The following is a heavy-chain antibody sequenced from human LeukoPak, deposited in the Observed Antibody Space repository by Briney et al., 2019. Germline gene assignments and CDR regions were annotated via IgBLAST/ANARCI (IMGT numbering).Heavy chain of an antibody. V-gene: IGHV3-48*01. Sequence: GGSLRLSCAASGFTFSTYSMNWVRQAPGKGLEWVSYISSSSSTIYYADSVKGRFTISRDNAKNSLYLQMNSLRAEDTAVYYCARDLGVSGAVAEFDYWGQGTLVTVSS. CDR3: ARDLGVSGAVAEFDY. CDR1: GFTFSTYS. CDR2: ISSSSSTI. J-gene: IGHJ4*02. D-gene: IGHD6-19*01.